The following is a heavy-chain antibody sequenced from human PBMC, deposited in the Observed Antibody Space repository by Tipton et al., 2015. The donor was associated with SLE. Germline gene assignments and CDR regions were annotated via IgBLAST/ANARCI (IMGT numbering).Heavy chain of an antibody. Sequence: PGLVKPSQTLSLTCAISGDSVSSNSAAWNWIRQSPSRGLEWLGRTYYRSKWYNDYAVSVKSRITINPDTSKNQFSLQLNSVTPEDTAVYYCASAPYYYGSGSYYGYFDYWGQGTLVTVSS. V-gene: IGHV6-1*01. CDR1: GDSVSSNSAA. J-gene: IGHJ4*02. D-gene: IGHD3-10*01. CDR2: TYYRSKWYN. CDR3: ASAPYYYGSGSYYGYFDY.